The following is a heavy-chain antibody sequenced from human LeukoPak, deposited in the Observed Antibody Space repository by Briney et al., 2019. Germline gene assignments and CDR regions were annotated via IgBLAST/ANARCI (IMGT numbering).Heavy chain of an antibody. D-gene: IGHD2-15*01. J-gene: IGHJ2*01. Sequence: ASVKVSCKASGYTFTSYGIGWVRQAPGQGLEWMGWISAYNGNTNYAQKLQGRVTMTTDTSTSTAYMELRSLRSDDTAVYYCAVATPLWYFDLWGRGTLVTVSS. CDR2: ISAYNGNT. CDR1: GYTFTSYG. CDR3: AVATPLWYFDL. V-gene: IGHV1-18*01.